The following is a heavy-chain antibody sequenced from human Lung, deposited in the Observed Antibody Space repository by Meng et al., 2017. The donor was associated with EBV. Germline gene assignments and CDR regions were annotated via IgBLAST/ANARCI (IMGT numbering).Heavy chain of an antibody. Sequence: QVQLQESGTGLVKPSQTLSLTCAVSGGSISSVGYYWTWIRQTPGKGLEWIGYIHHSGSTYYNPSLKSRVTISVDTSKNQFSLQLNSVTAADTAVYYCAAAYVDTAMAIDYWGQGTLVTVSS. J-gene: IGHJ4*02. V-gene: IGHV4-30-4*01. CDR3: AAAYVDTAMAIDY. CDR2: IHHSGST. D-gene: IGHD5-18*01. CDR1: GGSISSVGYY.